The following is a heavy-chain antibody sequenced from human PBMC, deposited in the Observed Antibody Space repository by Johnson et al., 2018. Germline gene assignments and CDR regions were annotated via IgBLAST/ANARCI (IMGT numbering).Heavy chain of an antibody. J-gene: IGHJ3*02. CDR2: IKQDGREK. CDR1: GFTFSSYW. Sequence: VQLVESGGGLVQPGGSLRLSCAASGFTFSSYWMSWVRQAPGKGLEWVANIKQDGREKYYADSVKGRFTISRDNSKNTLYLQINSLRAEDTAGYYCARGYWVGAHDAFDIGGQGTMVTVAS. D-gene: IGHD1-26*01. V-gene: IGHV3-7*01. CDR3: ARGYWVGAHDAFDI.